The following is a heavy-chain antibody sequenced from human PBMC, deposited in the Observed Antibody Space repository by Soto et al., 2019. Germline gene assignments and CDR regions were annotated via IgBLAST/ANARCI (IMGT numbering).Heavy chain of an antibody. CDR3: ARGTGSGFRPGTHRLKGFDP. CDR1: GVTFSSFA. CDR2: IIPIFRTP. V-gene: IGHV1-69*01. D-gene: IGHD5-12*01. Sequence: QVQLVQSGAEVKQPGSSVKVSCQASGVTFSSFAISWVRKAPGQGLEWMGGIIPIFRTPNYAQNFQGRVTTTADESTSSVYMELSRLRSEDTAVYYCARGTGSGFRPGTHRLKGFDPWGQGTLVTVSS. J-gene: IGHJ5*02.